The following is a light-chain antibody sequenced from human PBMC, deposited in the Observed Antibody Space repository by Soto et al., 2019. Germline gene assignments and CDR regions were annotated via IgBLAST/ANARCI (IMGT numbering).Light chain of an antibody. CDR1: RSDVGGYNF. V-gene: IGLV2-14*03. J-gene: IGLJ1*01. CDR3: TSYTSSITYV. CDR2: DVT. Sequence: QSVLTQPASVSGSPGQSITISCTGTRSDVGGYNFVSWYQHHPGKAPKLIIYDVTNRPSGISNRFSGSKSGNTASPTISGLQAEDEADYYCTSYTSSITYVFGTGTKATVL.